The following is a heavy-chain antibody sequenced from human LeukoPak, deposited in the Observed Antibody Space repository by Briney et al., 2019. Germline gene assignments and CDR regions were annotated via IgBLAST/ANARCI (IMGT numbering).Heavy chain of an antibody. CDR3: ARGLVTMIVPANAFDI. V-gene: IGHV4-34*01. D-gene: IGHD3-22*01. J-gene: IGHJ3*02. CDR2: IIHSGST. Sequence: PSETLSLTCAAYGGSFSGYYWSWIRQPPGKGLEWIGEIIHSGSTNYNPSLKSRVTISVDTSKNQFSLKLSSVTAADTAVYYCARGLVTMIVPANAFDIWGQGTMVTVSS. CDR1: GGSFSGYY.